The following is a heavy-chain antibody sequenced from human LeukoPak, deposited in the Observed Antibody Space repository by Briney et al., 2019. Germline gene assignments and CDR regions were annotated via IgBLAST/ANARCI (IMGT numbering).Heavy chain of an antibody. D-gene: IGHD3-22*01. CDR1: GFTFSDYY. CDR3: ARVSLYYDSSGYFIAEYFQH. Sequence: KPGGSLRLSCAASGFTFSDYYMSWIRQAPGKGLEWVSYISSSGSTIYYADSVKGRFTISRDNAKNSLYLQMNSLRAEDTAVYYCARVSLYYDSSGYFIAEYFQHWGQGTLVTVSS. CDR2: ISSSGSTI. J-gene: IGHJ1*01. V-gene: IGHV3-11*01.